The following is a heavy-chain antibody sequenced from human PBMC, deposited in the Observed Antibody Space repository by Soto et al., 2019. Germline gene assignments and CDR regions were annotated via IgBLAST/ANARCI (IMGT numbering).Heavy chain of an antibody. CDR1: GFTFSSYG. D-gene: IGHD1-26*01. CDR2: IWYDGSNK. CDR3: ARELGKRRTRYGMDV. Sequence: QVQLVESGGGVVQPGRSLRLSCAASGFTFSSYGMHWVRQAPGKGLEWVAVIWYDGSNKYYADSVKGRFTISRDNSKKTLYLQMNSLRAEDTAVYYCARELGKRRTRYGMDVWGQGTTVTVSS. V-gene: IGHV3-33*01. J-gene: IGHJ6*02.